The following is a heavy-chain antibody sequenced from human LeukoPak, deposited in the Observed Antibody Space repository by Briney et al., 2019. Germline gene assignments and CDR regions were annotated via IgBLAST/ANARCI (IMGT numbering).Heavy chain of an antibody. CDR3: AKTRGYDFWSGYFDY. Sequence: PGGSLRLSCAASGFTFYDYAMHWVRQAPGKGLEWVSSISWNSGSIGYADSVKGRFTISRDNAKNSLYLQMNSLRAEDTALYYCAKTRGYDFWSGYFDYWGQGTLVTVYS. D-gene: IGHD3-3*01. V-gene: IGHV3-9*01. J-gene: IGHJ4*02. CDR2: ISWNSGSI. CDR1: GFTFYDYA.